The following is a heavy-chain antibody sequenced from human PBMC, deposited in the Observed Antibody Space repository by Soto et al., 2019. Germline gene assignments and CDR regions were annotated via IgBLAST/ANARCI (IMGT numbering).Heavy chain of an antibody. V-gene: IGHV2-5*02. CDR2: IYGDDDK. CDR3: AHRHRDSAGLFDY. CDR1: GFSLSTSAVG. Sequence: QITLKESGPTLVKPTQTLTLTCTFSGFSLSTSAVGVGWIRQPPGKALEWLTVIYGDDDKRSSPSLRSRLTXXXXXXXXXXXXXXXXXXXVDTATYYCAHRHRDSAGLFDYWGQGTLVTVSS. J-gene: IGHJ4*02.